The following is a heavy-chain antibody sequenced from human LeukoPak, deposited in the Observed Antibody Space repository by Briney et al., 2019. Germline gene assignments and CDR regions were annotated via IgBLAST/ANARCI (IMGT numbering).Heavy chain of an antibody. CDR1: GFTFDDYA. CDR2: IQQDGSEK. Sequence: GRSLRLSCAASGFTFDDYAMHWVRQAPGKGLEWVANIQQDGSEKYYVDSVKGRFTISRDNAKNSLYLQMNSLRAEDTTVYYCAREDWLLHYFDSWGQGTLVTVSS. V-gene: IGHV3-7*01. J-gene: IGHJ4*02. CDR3: AREDWLLHYFDS. D-gene: IGHD3-9*01.